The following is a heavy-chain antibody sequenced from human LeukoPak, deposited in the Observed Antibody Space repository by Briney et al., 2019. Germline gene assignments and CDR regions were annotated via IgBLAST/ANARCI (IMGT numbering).Heavy chain of an antibody. CDR1: GSSFTSYW. D-gene: IGHD3-22*01. J-gene: IGHJ5*02. Sequence: GESLKISCKGSGSSFTSYWIGWVRQLPGKGLEWMGIIYPGDSDTRYSPSFQGQVTISADKSISTAYLQWSSLKASDTAMYYCARHRVYYYDTSGHRGWFDPWGRGTLVTVSS. CDR3: ARHRVYYYDTSGHRGWFDP. CDR2: IYPGDSDT. V-gene: IGHV5-51*01.